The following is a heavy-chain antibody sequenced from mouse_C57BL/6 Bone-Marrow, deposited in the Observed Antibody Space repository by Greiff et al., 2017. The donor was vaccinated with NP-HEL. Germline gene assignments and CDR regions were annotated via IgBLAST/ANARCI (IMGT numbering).Heavy chain of an antibody. CDR2: IHPNSGST. J-gene: IGHJ4*01. CDR3: APLGRLRRPYYAMDY. V-gene: IGHV1-64*01. D-gene: IGHD2-2*01. Sequence: VQLQQPGAELVKPGASVKLSCKASGYTFTSYWMHWVKQRPGQGLEWIGMIHPNSGSTKYNEKFKSKATLTVDKSSSTAYMQLSSLTSEDSAVYYCAPLGRLRRPYYAMDYWGQGTSVTVSS. CDR1: GYTFTSYW.